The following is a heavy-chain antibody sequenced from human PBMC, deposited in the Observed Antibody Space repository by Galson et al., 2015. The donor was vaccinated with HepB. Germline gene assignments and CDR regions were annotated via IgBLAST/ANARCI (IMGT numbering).Heavy chain of an antibody. J-gene: IGHJ4*02. CDR1: GYTFTSYA. CDR3: ARASWSGYYREGETFDY. Sequence: SVKVSCKASGYTFTSYAMHWVRQAPGQRLEWMGWINAGNGNTKYSQKFQGRVTITRDTSASTAYMELSSLRSEDTAVYYCARASWSGYYREGETFDYWGQGTLVTVSS. CDR2: INAGNGNT. V-gene: IGHV1-3*01. D-gene: IGHD3-3*01.